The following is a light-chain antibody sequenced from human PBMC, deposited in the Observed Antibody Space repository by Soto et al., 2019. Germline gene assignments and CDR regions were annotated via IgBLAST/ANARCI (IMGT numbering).Light chain of an antibody. CDR3: AAWDDSLDGGV. CDR2: RNN. CDR1: SSNIGSNS. Sequence: QSVLTQPPSASGTPGQRVTISCSGSSSNIGSNSVNWYRQLPGTVPKLLIYRNNQRPSGVPDRFSGSKSGTSASLAISGLQSEDEADYYCAAWDDSLDGGVFGGGTKLTVL. V-gene: IGLV1-44*01. J-gene: IGLJ3*02.